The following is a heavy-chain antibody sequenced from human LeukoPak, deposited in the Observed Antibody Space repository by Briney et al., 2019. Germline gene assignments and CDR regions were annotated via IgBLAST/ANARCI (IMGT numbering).Heavy chain of an antibody. CDR1: GFTVSSNY. D-gene: IGHD1-26*01. V-gene: IGHV3-48*01. Sequence: PGGSLRLSCAASGFTVSSNYMSWVRQAPGKGLEWVSYISSSSSTIYYADSVKGRFTISRDNAKNSLYLQMNSLRAEDTAVYYCARDLRVGATSSGDYWGQGTLVTVSS. CDR3: ARDLRVGATSSGDY. CDR2: ISSSSSTI. J-gene: IGHJ4*02.